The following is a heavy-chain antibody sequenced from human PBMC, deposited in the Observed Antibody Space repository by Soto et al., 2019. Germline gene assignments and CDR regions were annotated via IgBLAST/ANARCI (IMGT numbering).Heavy chain of an antibody. J-gene: IGHJ6*02. CDR2: LKPDNGGT. CDR1: GYTFTGHY. D-gene: IGHD3-10*01. Sequence: QVQLVQSGAEVNPPGASVKVSCKASGYTFTGHYMHWVRQVSGRRLEFLGWLKPDNGGTYYAPKFQGRVTFTRDTSNTTAYMEMSGLHSDDTAVYFCARDLCPLGSGSPCPTFGMDLWGQGTTVAVSS. CDR3: ARDLCPLGSGSPCPTFGMDL. V-gene: IGHV1-2*02.